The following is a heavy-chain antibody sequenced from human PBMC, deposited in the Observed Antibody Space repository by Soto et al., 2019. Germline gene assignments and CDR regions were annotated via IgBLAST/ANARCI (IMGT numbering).Heavy chain of an antibody. Sequence: GGSLRLSCAASGFTFSSYGMHWVRQAPGKGLEWVAVIWYDGSNKYYADSVKGRFTISRDNSKNTLYLQMNSLRAEDTAVYYCARDSLAAADPYYYYGMDVWGQGTTVTVSS. D-gene: IGHD6-13*01. CDR1: GFTFSSYG. CDR3: ARDSLAAADPYYYYGMDV. CDR2: IWYDGSNK. J-gene: IGHJ6*02. V-gene: IGHV3-33*01.